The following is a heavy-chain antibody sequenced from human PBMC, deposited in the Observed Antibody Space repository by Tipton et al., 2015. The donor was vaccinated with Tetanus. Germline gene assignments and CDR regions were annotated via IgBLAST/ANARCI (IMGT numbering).Heavy chain of an antibody. D-gene: IGHD4-23*01. CDR3: TAGKERTSPFDY. CDR2: IKSKTDGETT. V-gene: IGHV3-15*01. Sequence: SLRLSCAASGFTFTNAWMSWVRQAPGKGLEWVGRIKSKTDGETTDYAAPVKGRFTISRDDSKNTLYLQMNSLKTEDTAVYYCTAGKERTSPFDYWGQGILVTVSS. CDR1: GFTFTNAW. J-gene: IGHJ4*02.